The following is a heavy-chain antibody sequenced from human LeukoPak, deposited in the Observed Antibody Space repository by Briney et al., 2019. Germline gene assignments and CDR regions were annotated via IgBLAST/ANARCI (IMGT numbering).Heavy chain of an antibody. D-gene: IGHD2-15*01. V-gene: IGHV3-53*01. J-gene: IGHJ4*02. CDR1: GFTVSDNY. CDR3: ARDHVVASGAVAY. Sequence: GGSLRLSCAASGFTVSDNYMSWFRQAPGKGLEWLSVLDSGGSAIYADSVRGRSTISRDNSKNTLHLQMDSLTIEDSALYYCARDHVVASGAVAYWGQGTLVTVSS. CDR2: LDSGGSA.